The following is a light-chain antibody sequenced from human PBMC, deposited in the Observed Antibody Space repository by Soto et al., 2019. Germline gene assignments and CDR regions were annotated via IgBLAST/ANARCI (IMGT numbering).Light chain of an antibody. J-gene: IGLJ2*01. CDR1: SSNIGAGFD. Sequence: QSVLTQPPSVSGAPGQRVTISCTGSSSNIGAGFDVHWYQQFPGTAPKLLIYGNTNRPSGVPDRFSGSKSGTSASLAITGLLAEDEAHYYCQSYDSSLSGGVFGGGTKVTVL. CDR2: GNT. CDR3: QSYDSSLSGGV. V-gene: IGLV1-40*01.